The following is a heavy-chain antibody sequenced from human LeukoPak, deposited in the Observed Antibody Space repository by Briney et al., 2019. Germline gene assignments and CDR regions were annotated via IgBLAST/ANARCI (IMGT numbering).Heavy chain of an antibody. V-gene: IGHV3-15*01. J-gene: IGHJ4*02. CDR2: IKSKIDGETT. CDR1: GLTFIDAW. CDR3: STGLLDRWAPY. D-gene: IGHD6-13*01. Sequence: GGSLRLSCAASGLTFIDAWMAWVRQAPGKGLEWVGRIKSKIDGETTDYGTRVKGRFIISRDDSKNTLYLQMNSLQTDDTAVYYCSTGLLDRWAPYWGQGALVTVSS.